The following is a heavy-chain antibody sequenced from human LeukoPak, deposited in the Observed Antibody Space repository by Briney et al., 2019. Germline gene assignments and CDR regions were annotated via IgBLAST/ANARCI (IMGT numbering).Heavy chain of an antibody. J-gene: IGHJ6*03. Sequence: GGSLRLSCAVSGFTFSSYAMSWVRQAPGKGLEWVSTISGSGDNTYSADSVRGRFTISRDNSKNTLYLQMNSLRAEDTAVYYCAKENYYDFWSGYYYYMDVWGKGTTVTVSS. CDR1: GFTFSSYA. CDR2: ISGSGDNT. CDR3: AKENYYDFWSGYYYYMDV. D-gene: IGHD3-3*01. V-gene: IGHV3-23*01.